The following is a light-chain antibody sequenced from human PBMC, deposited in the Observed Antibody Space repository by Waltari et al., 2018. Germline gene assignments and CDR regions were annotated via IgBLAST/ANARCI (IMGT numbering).Light chain of an antibody. CDR3: CSYIGIWV. CDR2: DVN. Sequence: QSALTQPRSVSGSPGQSVTISCTGTSSDVSGYNYVSWYQHHPGNAPKLIIYDVNERPSGVPDRFAASKSGSAASLTISGLQAEDEADYSCCSYIGIWVFGGGTKLTVL. V-gene: IGLV2-11*01. J-gene: IGLJ3*02. CDR1: SSDVSGYNY.